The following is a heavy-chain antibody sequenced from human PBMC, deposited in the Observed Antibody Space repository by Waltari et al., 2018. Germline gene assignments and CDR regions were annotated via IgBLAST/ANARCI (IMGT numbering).Heavy chain of an antibody. CDR3: ARSEWSRTFDY. V-gene: IGHV4-38-2*01. D-gene: IGHD3-3*01. J-gene: IGHJ4*02. CDR1: GYSISSGYY. CDR2: IYHSGST. Sequence: QVQLQESGPGLVKPSETLSLTCAVSGYSISSGYYWGWIRQPPGKGLEWIGSIYHSGSTYYTPSLKSRVTISVDTSKNQFSLKLSSVTAADTAVYYCARSEWSRTFDYWGQGTLVTVSS.